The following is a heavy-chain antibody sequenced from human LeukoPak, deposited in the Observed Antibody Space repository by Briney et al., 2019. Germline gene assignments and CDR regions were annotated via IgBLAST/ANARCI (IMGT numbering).Heavy chain of an antibody. J-gene: IGHJ4*02. CDR2: IYYSGST. Sequence: PSETLSLTCTVSGGSISSYYWSWIRQPPGKGLEWIGYIYYSGSTNYNPSLKSRVTITVDTSKNQFSLKLSSVTAADTAVYYCARQVAAPPMCSFDYWGQGTLVTVSS. CDR1: GGSISSYY. CDR3: ARQVAAPPMCSFDY. V-gene: IGHV4-59*08. D-gene: IGHD6-13*01.